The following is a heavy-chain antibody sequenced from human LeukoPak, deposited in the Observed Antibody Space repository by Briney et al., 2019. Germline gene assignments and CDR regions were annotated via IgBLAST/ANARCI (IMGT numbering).Heavy chain of an antibody. CDR1: GFTFSSYW. D-gene: IGHD1-14*01. CDR3: TRDRSRAEDD. CDR2: IKSDGST. Sequence: GGSLRLSCAASGFTFSSYWMHWVRQAPGKGLVWVSRIKSDGSTNYADSVKGRFTISRDNANNLLYLQMNSLRGEDTAVYYCTRDRSRAEDDWGQGTLVTVSS. V-gene: IGHV3-74*01. J-gene: IGHJ4*02.